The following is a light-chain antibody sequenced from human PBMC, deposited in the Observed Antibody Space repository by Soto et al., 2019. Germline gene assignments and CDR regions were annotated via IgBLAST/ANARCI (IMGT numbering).Light chain of an antibody. CDR3: QPYNDWPPYT. CDR1: QSIGSN. J-gene: IGKJ2*01. V-gene: IGKV3-15*01. CDR2: GAS. Sequence: EVLMTQSQGTLSVSPGERVTVSCRASQSIGSNLAWYQQKPGQAPRLLIYGASTRVIGVPDRFSGGRSGTEFTLTISSLQSEDIAVYFCQPYNDWPPYTFGQGTKLEIK.